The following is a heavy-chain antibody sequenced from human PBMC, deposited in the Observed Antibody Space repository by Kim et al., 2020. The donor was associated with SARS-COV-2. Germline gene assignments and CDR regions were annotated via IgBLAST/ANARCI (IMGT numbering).Heavy chain of an antibody. CDR3: ARVFVGSSSLDY. Sequence: NNNPSLKSRVTISVDTSKNQFSLKLSSVTAADTAVYYCARVFVGSSSLDYWGQGTLVTVSS. V-gene: IGHV4-59*01. J-gene: IGHJ4*02. D-gene: IGHD6-13*01.